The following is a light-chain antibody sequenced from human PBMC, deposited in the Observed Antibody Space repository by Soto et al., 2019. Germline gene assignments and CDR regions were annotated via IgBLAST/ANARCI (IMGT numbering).Light chain of an antibody. V-gene: IGLV2-8*01. CDR2: EVS. CDR3: CSFRLDATVVV. CDR1: SSDVGEENY. Sequence: QSALTQPPSASGSPGQSVTITCSGTSSDVGEENYVSWYQQHPGKVPKLILYEVSVRPSGISTRFSGSKSGNTASLTISDLQAEDEADYYCCSFRLDATVVVFGGGTKLTVL. J-gene: IGLJ3*02.